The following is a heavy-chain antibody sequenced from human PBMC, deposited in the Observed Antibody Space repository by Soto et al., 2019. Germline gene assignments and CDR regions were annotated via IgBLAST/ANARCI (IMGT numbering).Heavy chain of an antibody. D-gene: IGHD2-8*01. CDR3: AREGVPSAQNSPFDY. V-gene: IGHV3-30*02. CDR2: IWYDGSNK. J-gene: IGHJ4*02. Sequence: GGSLILSCAASGLNISSYVMHWVRQTPGKGLEWVALIWYDGSNKHYGDSVKGRFTISRDNSKNTLYLQMSSLRSEDTAVYYCAREGVPSAQNSPFDYWGQGTLVTVSS. CDR1: GLNISSYV.